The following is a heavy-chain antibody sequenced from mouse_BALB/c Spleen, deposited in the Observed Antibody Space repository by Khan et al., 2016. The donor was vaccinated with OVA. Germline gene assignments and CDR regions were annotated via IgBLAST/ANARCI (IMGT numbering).Heavy chain of an antibody. CDR2: INTHSGVP. J-gene: IGHJ4*01. D-gene: IGHD2-14*01. CDR3: ARGGAAYYRNDGGAMEY. V-gene: IGHV9-4*02. Sequence: QIQLVQSGPELKKPGETVRISCKASGYTFTTAGIQWVQKMPGKGLKWIGWINTHSGVPKYAEDFKGRFVFSLEISVNTAYLQITNLKNEDTATDFCARGGAAYYRNDGGAMEYWGQGTSGTVSS. CDR1: GYTFTTAG.